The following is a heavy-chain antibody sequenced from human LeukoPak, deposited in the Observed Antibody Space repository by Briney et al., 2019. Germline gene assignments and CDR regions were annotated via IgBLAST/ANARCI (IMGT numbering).Heavy chain of an antibody. Sequence: SETLSLTCSVSGGSISNYFWTWIRQPPGKGLEWIGYIYSSGSTYYNPSLKSRVTISVDTSKNRFSLKLSAVTAADTAVYYCARRPTGDPKFDYWGQGTLVTVSS. CDR1: GGSISNYF. V-gene: IGHV4-59*08. CDR3: ARRPTGDPKFDY. D-gene: IGHD7-27*01. J-gene: IGHJ4*02. CDR2: IYSSGST.